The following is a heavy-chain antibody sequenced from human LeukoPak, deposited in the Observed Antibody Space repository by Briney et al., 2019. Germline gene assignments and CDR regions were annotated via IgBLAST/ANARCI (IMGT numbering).Heavy chain of an antibody. CDR1: GGSISSYY. CDR3: ARGEYSSSSIALDY. CDR2: IYYSGST. J-gene: IGHJ4*02. V-gene: IGHV4-59*01. D-gene: IGHD6-6*01. Sequence: SETLSLTCTVSGGSISSYYWSWIRQPPGKGLEWIGYIYYSGSTNYSPSLKSRVTISVDTSKNQFSLKLSSVTAADTAVYYCARGEYSSSSIALDYWGQGTLVTVSS.